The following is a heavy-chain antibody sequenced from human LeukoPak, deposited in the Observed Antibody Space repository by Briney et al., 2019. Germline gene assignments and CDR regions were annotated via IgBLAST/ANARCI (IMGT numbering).Heavy chain of an antibody. V-gene: IGHV1-24*01. CDR2: FDPEDGET. J-gene: IGHJ4*02. D-gene: IGHD3-22*01. CDR1: GYTLTELS. CDR3: ATVSPGYYYDSSGYSD. Sequence: GASVKVSCKVSGYTLTELSIHWVRQAPGKGLEWMGGFDPEDGETIYAQKFQGRVTMTEDTSTDTAYMELSSLRSEDTAVYYCATVSPGYYYDSSGYSDWGQGTLVTVSS.